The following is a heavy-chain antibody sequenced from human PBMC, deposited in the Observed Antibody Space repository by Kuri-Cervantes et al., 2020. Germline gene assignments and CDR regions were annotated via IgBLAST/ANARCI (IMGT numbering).Heavy chain of an antibody. CDR1: GFTFSDYY. CDR3: ARDYYDSSGHSY. CDR2: ISSSGSTI. J-gene: IGHJ4*02. D-gene: IGHD3-22*01. Sequence: GESLKISCAASGFTFSDYYMSWIRQAPGKGLEWVSYISSSGSTIYYADSVKGRFTISRDNAKNSLYLQMNSLRAEDTAVYYCARDYYDSSGHSYWDQGTLVTVSS. V-gene: IGHV3-11*04.